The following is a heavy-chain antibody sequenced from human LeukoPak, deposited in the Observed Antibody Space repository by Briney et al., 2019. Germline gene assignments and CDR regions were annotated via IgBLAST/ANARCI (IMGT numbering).Heavy chain of an antibody. CDR3: AREAQWLFNSGNRFDY. J-gene: IGHJ4*02. Sequence: PGGSLRLSCAASGFTFSSYWMSWVRQAPGKGLEWVANIKQDGSEKYYVDSVKGRFTISRDNAKNSLYLQMNSLRAEDTAVYYCAREAQWLFNSGNRFDYWGQGTLVTVSS. CDR2: IKQDGSEK. CDR1: GFTFSSYW. V-gene: IGHV3-7*01. D-gene: IGHD3-22*01.